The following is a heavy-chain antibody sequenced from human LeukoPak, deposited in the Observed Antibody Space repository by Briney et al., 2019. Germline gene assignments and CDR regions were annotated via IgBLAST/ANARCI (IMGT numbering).Heavy chain of an antibody. D-gene: IGHD2/OR15-2a*01. V-gene: IGHV4-4*07. J-gene: IGHJ5*02. CDR2: FYSSGST. Sequence: SETLSLTCTIFGGSITTYSWSWIRQPAGRGLEWIGRFYSSGSTDYNPSLKSRVTMSVDTSKNQVSLKLSSVTAADTAIYYCARDFSSKNWFDTWGQGTLVTVSS. CDR3: ARDFSSKNWFDT. CDR1: GGSITTYS.